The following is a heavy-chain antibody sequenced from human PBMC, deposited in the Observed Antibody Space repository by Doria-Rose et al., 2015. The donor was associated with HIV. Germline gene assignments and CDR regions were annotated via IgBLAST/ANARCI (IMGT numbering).Heavy chain of an antibody. CDR1: GESFSGYY. Sequence: QVQLQQWGAGVLKPSETRSLTCAVYGESFSGYYWSWIRQPPGKGLEWIAEINHSGPTNYTPSPKSRVTISVDTPKTQSSLTLTSVTAADTAVYYCARQRGLDAFDVWGQGTRSTGSS. CDR3: ARQRGLDAFDV. CDR2: INHSGPT. V-gene: IGHV4-34*01. J-gene: IGHJ3*01.